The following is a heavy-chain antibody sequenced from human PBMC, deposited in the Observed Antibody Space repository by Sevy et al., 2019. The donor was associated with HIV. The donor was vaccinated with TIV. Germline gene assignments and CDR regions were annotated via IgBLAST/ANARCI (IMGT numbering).Heavy chain of an antibody. CDR1: GGSINSGGDY. D-gene: IGHD5-12*01. V-gene: IGHV4-31*03. CDR3: ARDETGYGKIKD. CDR2: IYYSGST. Sequence: SETLSLTCTVSGGSINSGGDYWSWIRQHPGKSLEWIGYIYYSGSTYYNPSLKSRVTISVDTSRNQFSLELTSVTAADTAVYYCARDETGYGKIKDWGQRALVTVSS. J-gene: IGHJ4*02.